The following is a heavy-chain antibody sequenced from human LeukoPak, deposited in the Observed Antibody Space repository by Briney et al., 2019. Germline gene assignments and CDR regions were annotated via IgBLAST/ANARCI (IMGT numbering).Heavy chain of an antibody. CDR3: ARGQYYYDSSGYCRRFSLPGFGY. CDR1: GGSLSSYY. CDR2: IYYSGST. J-gene: IGHJ4*02. V-gene: IGHV4-59*01. Sequence: SETLSLTCTVSGGSLSSYYWSWIRQPPGKGLEWIGYIYYSGSTNYNPSLESRVTISVDTSKNQFSLKLSSVAAADTAVYYCARGQYYYDSSGYCRRFSLPGFGYWGQGTLVTVSA. D-gene: IGHD3-22*01.